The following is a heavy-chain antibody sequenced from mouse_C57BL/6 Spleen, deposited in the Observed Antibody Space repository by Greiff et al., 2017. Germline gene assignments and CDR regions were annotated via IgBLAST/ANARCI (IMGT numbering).Heavy chain of an antibody. CDR1: GYSFTSYW. Sequence: VQLQQPGAELVMPGASVKLSCKASGYSFTSYWMHWVKQRPGQGLEWIGELDPSDSYTNYNQKFKGKSTLTVDKSSSTAYMQLSSLTSEDSAVNYCARSGGRGFAYWGQGTLVTVAA. CDR2: LDPSDSYT. V-gene: IGHV1-69*01. CDR3: ARSGGRGFAY. D-gene: IGHD3-2*02. J-gene: IGHJ3*01.